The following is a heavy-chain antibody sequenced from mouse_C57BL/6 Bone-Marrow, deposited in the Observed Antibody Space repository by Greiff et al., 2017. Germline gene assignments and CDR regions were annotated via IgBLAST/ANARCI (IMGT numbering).Heavy chain of an antibody. CDR1: GFNIKDDY. CDR3: TLITTVVPFAD. CDR2: IDPENGDT. Sequence: VQLQQSGAELVRPGASVKLSCTASGFNIKDDYMHWVKQRPEQGLEWIGWIDPENGDTEYASKFQGKATLTADTSSNTAYLQLSSLTSEDTAVDYCTLITTVVPFADWGQGTLVTVSA. V-gene: IGHV14-4*01. D-gene: IGHD1-1*01. J-gene: IGHJ3*01.